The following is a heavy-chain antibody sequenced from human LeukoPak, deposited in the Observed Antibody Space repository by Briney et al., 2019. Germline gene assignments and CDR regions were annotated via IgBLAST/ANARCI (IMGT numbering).Heavy chain of an antibody. D-gene: IGHD3-10*01. CDR2: ISGSGGST. CDR1: GFTFRRYV. V-gene: IGHV3-23*01. Sequence: GGSLRLSCAASGFTFRRYVMSWVREAPGKGVGRVSDISGSGGSTYYAVSVKGRFTISRDNSKNTLYLQMNSLRAEDTAVYYCAKLVMVRGNLPLDPWGQVTLVTVSS. J-gene: IGHJ5*02. CDR3: AKLVMVRGNLPLDP.